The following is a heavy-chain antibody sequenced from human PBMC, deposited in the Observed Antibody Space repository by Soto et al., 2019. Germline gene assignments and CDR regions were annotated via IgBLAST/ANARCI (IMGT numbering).Heavy chain of an antibody. D-gene: IGHD2-2*01. CDR1: GGSISSYY. Sequence: ASETLSLTCIVSGGSISSYYWSWIRQPPGKGLEWIGYIYYSGSTNYNPSLKSRVTISVDTSKNQFSLKLSSVTAADTAVYYCARDAGDCSSTSCHGRYNWFDPWGQGTQVTVSS. CDR3: ARDAGDCSSTSCHGRYNWFDP. CDR2: IYYSGST. V-gene: IGHV4-59*01. J-gene: IGHJ5*02.